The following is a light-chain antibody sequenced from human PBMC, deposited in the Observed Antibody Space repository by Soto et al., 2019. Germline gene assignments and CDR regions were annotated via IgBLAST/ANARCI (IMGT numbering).Light chain of an antibody. CDR3: QQYNTWLWT. CDR2: GAS. CDR1: QSVNAN. J-gene: IGKJ1*01. Sequence: EVVMTQSPATLSVSPGERATLSCRASQSVNANVAWYQQKPGQASRLLIHGASNRATGIPARFSGSGFGTEFILTISSLQSEDFAVYYCQQYNTWLWTFGQGTKVEI. V-gene: IGKV3-15*01.